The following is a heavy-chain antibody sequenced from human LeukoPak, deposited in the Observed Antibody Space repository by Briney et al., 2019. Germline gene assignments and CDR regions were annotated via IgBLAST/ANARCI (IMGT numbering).Heavy chain of an antibody. CDR3: ARRGGGYCSSTSCRRNPAFDY. J-gene: IGHJ4*02. CDR2: INHSGST. D-gene: IGHD2-2*01. Sequence: SETLSLTCAVYGGSFSGYCRSWIRQPPGKGLEWIGEINHSGSTNYNPSLKSRVTISVDTSKNQFSLKLSSVTAADTAVYYCARRGGGYCSSTSCRRNPAFDYWGQGTLVTVSS. V-gene: IGHV4-34*01. CDR1: GGSFSGYC.